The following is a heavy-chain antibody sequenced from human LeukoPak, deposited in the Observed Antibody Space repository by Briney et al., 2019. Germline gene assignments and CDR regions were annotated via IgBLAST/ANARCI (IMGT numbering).Heavy chain of an antibody. J-gene: IGHJ4*02. CDR3: ARVGNWNNPIDY. CDR1: GGSISSGDYY. Sequence: KPSETLSLTCTVSGGSISSGDYYRSWIRQPPGKGLEWIGYIYYSGSTYYNPSLKSRVTISVDTSKNQFSLKLSSVTAADTAVYYCARVGNWNNPIDYWGQGTLVTVSS. CDR2: IYYSGST. V-gene: IGHV4-30-4*08. D-gene: IGHD1-1*01.